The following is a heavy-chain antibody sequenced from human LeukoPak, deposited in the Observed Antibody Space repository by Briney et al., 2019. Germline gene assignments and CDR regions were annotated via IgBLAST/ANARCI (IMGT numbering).Heavy chain of an antibody. Sequence: NSSQTLSLTCTVSGGSISSGSYYWSWIRQPAGKGLEWIGYIFYSGSTNYNPSLKSRVTISLDTSKNQFSLKLSSVTAADTAVYYCARHYDSGTYWRALDYWGQGTLVTVSS. D-gene: IGHD3-10*01. CDR2: IFYSGST. V-gene: IGHV4-61*10. CDR3: ARHYDSGTYWRALDY. CDR1: GGSISSGSYY. J-gene: IGHJ4*02.